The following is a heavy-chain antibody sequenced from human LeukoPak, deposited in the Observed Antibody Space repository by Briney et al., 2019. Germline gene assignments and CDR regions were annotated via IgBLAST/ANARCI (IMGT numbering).Heavy chain of an antibody. CDR1: GYTFTSYD. CDR2: LNPNSGNT. J-gene: IGHJ4*02. D-gene: IGHD6-19*01. Sequence: GASVKVSCKASGYTFTSYDVHWVRQATGQGLEWMGWLNPNSGNTGYSQKFQGRVTMTRNTSITTAYMELSSLRSEDTAVYYCARGYQWLVRYFDYWGQGTLVTVSS. V-gene: IGHV1-8*01. CDR3: ARGYQWLVRYFDY.